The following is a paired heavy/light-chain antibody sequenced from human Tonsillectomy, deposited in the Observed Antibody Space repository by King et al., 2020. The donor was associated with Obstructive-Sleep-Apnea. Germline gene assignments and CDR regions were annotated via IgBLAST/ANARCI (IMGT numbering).Heavy chain of an antibody. CDR2: ISHSGST. CDR3: ARDSPSGYDGRYFDY. D-gene: IGHD5-12*01. J-gene: IGHJ4*02. V-gene: IGHV4-4*02. Sequence: QVQLQESGPGLVKPSGTLSLSCAVSGASITSSNWWSWVRQPPGKGLEWIGEISHSGSTNYNPSLKSRVTMSVDKSKNQFSLKLNSVTAADTAVYYCARDSPSGYDGRYFDYWGQGTLVTVSS. CDR1: GASITSSNW.
Light chain of an antibody. J-gene: IGKJ2*01. CDR3: HQYYNSPDT. Sequence: DIVMTQSPDSLAVSLGERATINCKSSQSVLYSSNNKNYLAWYQQKPGQPPKLLIYWASTRESGVPDRFSGSGSGTDFTLTISSLQAEDVAVYYCHQYYNSPDTFGQGTKLEIK. V-gene: IGKV4-1*01. CDR2: WAS. CDR1: QSVLYSSNNKNY.